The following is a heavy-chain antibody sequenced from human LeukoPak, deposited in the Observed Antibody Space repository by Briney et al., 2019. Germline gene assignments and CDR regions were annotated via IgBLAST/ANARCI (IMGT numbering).Heavy chain of an antibody. Sequence: PSETLSLTCSVSGGSISSYYWSWIRQPPGKGLEWIGYIFYSGNTNYNPSLNSRVTMSVDTSKNQFSLKLSSVTAADTAVYYCARRAATPYGHHFDYWGQGNLVTVSS. CDR2: IFYSGNT. V-gene: IGHV4-59*08. J-gene: IGHJ4*02. CDR1: GGSISSYY. D-gene: IGHD3-10*01. CDR3: ARRAATPYGHHFDY.